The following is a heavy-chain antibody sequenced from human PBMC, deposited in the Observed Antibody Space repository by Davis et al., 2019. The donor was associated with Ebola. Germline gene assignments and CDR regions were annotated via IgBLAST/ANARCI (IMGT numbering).Heavy chain of an antibody. D-gene: IGHD3-10*01. V-gene: IGHV3-23*01. CDR2: LTGGGGTT. CDR3: AKNFISGAEGY. Sequence: GESLKISCAASGFTFSSYSMNWVRQAPGKGLAWVPALTGGGGTTYYADSVKGRFTISRDNSKNTLYLQMNSLRAEDTAVYYCAKNFISGAEGYWGQGTLVTVSS. CDR1: GFTFSSYS. J-gene: IGHJ4*02.